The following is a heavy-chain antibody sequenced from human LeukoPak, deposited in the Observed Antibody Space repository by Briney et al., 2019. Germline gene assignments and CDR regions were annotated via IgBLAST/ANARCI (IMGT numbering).Heavy chain of an antibody. CDR2: IYTSGST. J-gene: IGHJ4*02. CDR3: ARVSAGGEADFDY. CDR1: GGSFSGYY. Sequence: SETLSLTCAVYGGSFSGYYWSWIRQPAGKGLEWIGHIYTSGSTKYNPSLKSRVTMSVDTSKNQFSLKLSSVTAADTAVYYCARVSAGGEADFDYWGQGTLVTVSS. V-gene: IGHV4-59*10. D-gene: IGHD3-10*01.